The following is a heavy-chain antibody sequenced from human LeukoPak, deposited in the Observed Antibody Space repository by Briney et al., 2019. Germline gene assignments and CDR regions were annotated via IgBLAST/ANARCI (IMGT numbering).Heavy chain of an antibody. D-gene: IGHD6-19*01. CDR2: ISSSSSTI. V-gene: IGHV3-48*01. CDR3: AKFRSSGWLSHFDY. J-gene: IGHJ4*02. Sequence: GGSLRLSCAASGFTFSSYSMNWVRQAPGKGLEWVSYISSSSSTIYYADSVKGRFTISRDNSKNALYLQMNSLRAEDTAVYYCAKFRSSGWLSHFDYWGQGTLVTVSS. CDR1: GFTFSSYS.